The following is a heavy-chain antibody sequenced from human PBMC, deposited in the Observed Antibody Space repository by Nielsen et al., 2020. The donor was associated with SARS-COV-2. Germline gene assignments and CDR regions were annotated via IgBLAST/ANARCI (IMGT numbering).Heavy chain of an antibody. J-gene: IGHJ3*02. V-gene: IGHV3-21*01. Sequence: GESLKISCAASGFTFSSYSMNWVRQAPGKVLEWVSSISSSSSYIYYADSVKGRFTISRDNAKNSLYLQMNSLRAEDTAVYYCARERDGDDAFDIWGQGTMVTVSS. CDR3: ARERDGDDAFDI. CDR2: ISSSSSYI. D-gene: IGHD3-10*01. CDR1: GFTFSSYS.